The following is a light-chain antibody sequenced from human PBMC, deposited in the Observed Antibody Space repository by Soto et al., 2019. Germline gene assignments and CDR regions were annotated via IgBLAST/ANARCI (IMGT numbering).Light chain of an antibody. CDR1: GSNIGSNT. CDR2: SND. V-gene: IGLV1-44*01. Sequence: QSVLTQPPSASGTPGQRVTISCSGSGSNIGSNTVDWYQQLPGTAPKLLIYSNDQRPSGVPDRFSASKSGTSASLAISGLQSEDEADYYCAAWDASLNGWVFGNGTKVTVL. J-gene: IGLJ1*01. CDR3: AAWDASLNGWV.